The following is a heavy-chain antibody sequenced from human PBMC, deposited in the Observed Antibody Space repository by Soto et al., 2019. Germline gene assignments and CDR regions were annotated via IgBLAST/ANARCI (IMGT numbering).Heavy chain of an antibody. D-gene: IGHD1-26*01. V-gene: IGHV3-48*04. J-gene: IGHJ3*02. CDR2: ISSSSSTI. CDR1: GFTFSSYS. CDR3: ARDSPLLWDPRHDAFDI. Sequence: GGSLRLSCAASGFTFSSYSMNWVRQAPGKGLEWVSYISSSSSTIYYADSVKGRFTISRDNAKNSLYLQMNSLRAEDTAVYYCARDSPLLWDPRHDAFDIWGQGTMVTVSS.